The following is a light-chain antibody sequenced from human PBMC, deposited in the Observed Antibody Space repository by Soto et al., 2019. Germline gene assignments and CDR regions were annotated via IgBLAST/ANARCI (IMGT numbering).Light chain of an antibody. CDR1: ENINDL. CDR3: QQYNHYSGLT. Sequence: TLSASVGDRVTVTCRARENINDLLAWYQQRPGNAPNLLIYHASNLDTGVPSRFSGSGSGTEFTLTISSLQPDDFATYYCQQYNHYSGLTFGGGTKVDIK. V-gene: IGKV1-5*01. J-gene: IGKJ4*01. CDR2: HAS.